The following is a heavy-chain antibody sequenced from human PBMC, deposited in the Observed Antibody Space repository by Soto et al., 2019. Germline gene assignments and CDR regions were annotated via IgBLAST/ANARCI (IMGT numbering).Heavy chain of an antibody. V-gene: IGHV4-38-2*01. J-gene: IGHJ5*02. CDR1: GYSISSGYY. CDR3: ARGNWFDL. Sequence: SETLSLTCAVSGYSISSGYYWGWIRQPPGKGLEWIGSIYHSGSTYYNPSLKSRVTISVDTSKNQFSLKLSSVTAADTAVYYCARGNWFDLWGQGTLVTVSS. CDR2: IYHSGST.